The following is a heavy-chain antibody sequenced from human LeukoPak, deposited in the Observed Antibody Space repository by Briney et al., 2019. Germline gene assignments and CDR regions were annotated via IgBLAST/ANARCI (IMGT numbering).Heavy chain of an antibody. D-gene: IGHD6-13*01. CDR2: IYHSGLT. CDR1: GASVSSNNW. Sequence: SETLSFTCAVSGASVSSNNWWSWVRQPPGKGLEWIGEIYHSGLTNYSPSLKSRVTMSVDKSKNQFSLKLTSVTAADTAVYYCARDRYSSNWYFDYWGQGTLVTVSS. CDR3: ARDRYSSNWYFDY. V-gene: IGHV4-4*02. J-gene: IGHJ4*02.